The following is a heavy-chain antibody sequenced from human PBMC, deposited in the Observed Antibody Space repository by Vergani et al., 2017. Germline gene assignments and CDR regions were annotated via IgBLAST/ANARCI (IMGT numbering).Heavy chain of an antibody. CDR1: GYSITNYW. J-gene: IGHJ5*02. V-gene: IGHV5-51*03. CDR3: AKTHDFSSLYSSYNWFDP. D-gene: IGHD3-3*01. Sequence: EVQLVQSGAEVKKPGESLKISCQGSGYSITNYWIAWVRQRPGKGLEWMGIIYAVDSDVRYSPSFQGQVTMSVDKSLSTAYLQWSSLKASDTATYYCAKTHDFSSLYSSYNWFDPWGQGTQGTVSS. CDR2: IYAVDSDV.